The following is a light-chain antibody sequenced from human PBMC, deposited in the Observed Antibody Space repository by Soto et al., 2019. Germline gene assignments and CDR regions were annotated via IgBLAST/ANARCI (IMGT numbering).Light chain of an antibody. CDR1: SSNIGINV. V-gene: IGLV1-44*01. CDR3: AAWDDSLNGYA. J-gene: IGLJ1*01. Sequence: QSVLTQPPSASGTPGQRVTISCSGSSSNIGINVLSWYQQLPGAAPKLLIYSNDQRPSGVPDRFSGSKSGTSASLAISGLQSEDEADYYCAAWDDSLNGYAFGPGTQLTVL. CDR2: SND.